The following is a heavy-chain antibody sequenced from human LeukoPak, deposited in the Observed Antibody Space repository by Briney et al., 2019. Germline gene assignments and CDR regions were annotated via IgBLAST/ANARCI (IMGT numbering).Heavy chain of an antibody. J-gene: IGHJ4*02. V-gene: IGHV3-30*18. Sequence: GGSLRLSCAASGFTFNNYGMLWVRQAPGKGLEWVAVISYDGRNIRYPDSVKGRFTISRDISTDTLWLQMDSLRTEDTAVYYCAKGPLRGTAAAIDYWGQGTLVTVSS. CDR2: ISYDGRNI. D-gene: IGHD2-2*01. CDR1: GFTFNNYG. CDR3: AKGPLRGTAAAIDY.